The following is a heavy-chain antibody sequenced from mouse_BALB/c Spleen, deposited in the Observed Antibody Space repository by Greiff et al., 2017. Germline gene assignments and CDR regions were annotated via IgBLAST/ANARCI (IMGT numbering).Heavy chain of an antibody. D-gene: IGHD2-12*01. V-gene: IGHV1-14*01. J-gene: IGHJ4*01. CDR1: GYTFTSYV. CDR3: ARGWASYSGDAMDY. Sequence: VQLQQSGPELVKPGASVKMSCKASGYTFTSYVMHWVKQKPGQGLEWIGYINPYNDGTKYNEKFKGKATLTSDKSSSTAYMELSSLTSEDSAVYYCARGWASYSGDAMDYWGQGTSVTVSS. CDR2: INPYNDGT.